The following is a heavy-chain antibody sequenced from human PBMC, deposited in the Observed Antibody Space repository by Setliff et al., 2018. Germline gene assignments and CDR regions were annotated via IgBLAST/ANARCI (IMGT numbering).Heavy chain of an antibody. CDR1: GYTFNNYG. D-gene: IGHD2-8*01. CDR3: SRLVRFCTRTACQRLSGGEF. V-gene: IGHV1-18*01. CDR2: ISVHTGNT. J-gene: IGHJ4*02. Sequence: ASVKVSCKASGYTFNNYGINWVRQAPGQGLEWMGWISVHTGNTYYTPKLHGRVTLTTDTSARTAYMELRSLSSDDTAVYYCSRLVRFCTRTACQRLSGGEFWGQGTLVTVSS.